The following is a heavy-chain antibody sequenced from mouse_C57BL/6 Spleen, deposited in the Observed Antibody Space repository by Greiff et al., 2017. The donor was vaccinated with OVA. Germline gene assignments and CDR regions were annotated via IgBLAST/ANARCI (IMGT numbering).Heavy chain of an antibody. CDR2: IYPRSGNT. V-gene: IGHV1-81*01. CDR1: GYTFTSYG. Sequence: VQRVESGAELARPGASVKLSCKASGYTFTSYGISWVKQRTGQGLEWIGEIYPRSGNTYYNEKFKGKATLTADKSSSTAYMELRSLTSEDSAVYFCARSGLQEFAYWGQGTLVTVSA. J-gene: IGHJ3*01. D-gene: IGHD2-4*01. CDR3: ARSGLQEFAY.